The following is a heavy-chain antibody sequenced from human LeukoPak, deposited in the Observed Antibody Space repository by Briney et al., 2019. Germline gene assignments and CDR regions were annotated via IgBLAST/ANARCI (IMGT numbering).Heavy chain of an antibody. V-gene: IGHV4-39*07. J-gene: IGHJ5*02. D-gene: IGHD2-15*01. Sequence: TSETLSLTCTVSGGSISSSSYYWGWIRQPPGKGLEWIGSIYYSGSTYYNPSLKSRVTISVDTSKNQFSLKLSSVTAADTAVYYCARDPRPKCSGGSCYSGRYNWFDPWGQGTLVTVSS. CDR1: GGSISSSSYY. CDR2: IYYSGST. CDR3: ARDPRPKCSGGSCYSGRYNWFDP.